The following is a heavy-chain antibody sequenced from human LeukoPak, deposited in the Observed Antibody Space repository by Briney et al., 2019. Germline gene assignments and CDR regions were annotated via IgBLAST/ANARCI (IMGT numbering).Heavy chain of an antibody. V-gene: IGHV1-69*13. CDR1: GGTFSSYA. CDR2: IIPIFGTA. CDR3: ARGGLSDCSSTSCPNPHFDY. J-gene: IGHJ4*02. Sequence: SVKVTCKASGGTFSSYAISWVRQPPGQGLEWMGGIIPIFGTANYAQKFQGRVTITADESTSTAYMELSSLRSEDTAVYYCARGGLSDCSSTSCPNPHFDYWGQGTLVTVSS. D-gene: IGHD2-2*01.